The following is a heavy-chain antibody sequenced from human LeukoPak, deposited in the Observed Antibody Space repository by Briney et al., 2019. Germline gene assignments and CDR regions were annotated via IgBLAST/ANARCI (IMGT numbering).Heavy chain of an antibody. CDR3: ARDTHDYFDY. CDR1: GGSISSYY. V-gene: IGHV4-59*01. CDR2: IYYSGST. Sequence: SETLSLTCTVSGGSISSYYWSWIRQPPGKGLEWIGYIYYSGSTNYNPSLKSRVTISVDTSKNQFSLKLSSVTAADTAVHYCARDTHDYFDYWGQGTLVTVSS. J-gene: IGHJ4*02.